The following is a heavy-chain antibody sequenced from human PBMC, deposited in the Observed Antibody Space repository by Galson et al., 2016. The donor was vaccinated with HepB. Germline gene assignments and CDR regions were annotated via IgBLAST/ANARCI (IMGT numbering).Heavy chain of an antibody. CDR2: LSSRNSYI. Sequence: SLRLSCAASGFSFSTYSMSWVRQAPGKGLEWLSSLSSRNSYIYYADSVKGRFTISRDNAKNSLYLQMNSLRVEDTAVYYCAREVAAVGRYFDYWGQGTLVTVSS. V-gene: IGHV3-21*06. D-gene: IGHD6-13*01. J-gene: IGHJ4*02. CDR3: AREVAAVGRYFDY. CDR1: GFSFSTYS.